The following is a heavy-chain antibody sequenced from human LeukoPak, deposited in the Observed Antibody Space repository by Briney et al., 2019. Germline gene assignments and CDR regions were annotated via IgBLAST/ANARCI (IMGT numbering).Heavy chain of an antibody. CDR3: ARATYYDSSGYWGYYFDY. Sequence: GGSLRHSCAASGFTLSNYWMSWVRQAPGKGLEWVANINQHGSENYYVDSVRGRFTISRDNAQNSLYLQMNSLRAEDTAVYYCARATYYDSSGYWGYYFDYWGQGTLVTVSS. J-gene: IGHJ4*02. CDR1: GFTLSNYW. CDR2: INQHGSEN. V-gene: IGHV3-7*01. D-gene: IGHD3-22*01.